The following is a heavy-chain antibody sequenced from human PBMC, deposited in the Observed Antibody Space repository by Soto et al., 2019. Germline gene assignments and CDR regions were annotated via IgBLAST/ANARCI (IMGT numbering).Heavy chain of an antibody. J-gene: IGHJ4*02. CDR2: IYSGGST. V-gene: IGHV3-53*01. Sequence: SLRLSCAASGFTVSSNYISWVRQAPGKGLEWVSVIYSGGSTYYADSVKGRFTISRDNSKNTLYLQMNSLRAEDTAVYYCARSGYSYGPFDYWGQGTLVTVSS. D-gene: IGHD5-18*01. CDR1: GFTVSSNY. CDR3: ARSGYSYGPFDY.